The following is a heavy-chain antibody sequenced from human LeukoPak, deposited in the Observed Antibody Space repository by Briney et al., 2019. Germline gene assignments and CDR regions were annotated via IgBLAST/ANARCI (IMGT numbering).Heavy chain of an antibody. J-gene: IGHJ4*02. CDR1: GDTFISQY. V-gene: IGHV1-46*01. D-gene: IGHD6-13*01. CDR3: ARVTSSTWYSYFDY. Sequence: ASVKVSCKTSGDTFISQYIHWLRQAPGQGLEWIGISNSRTGSTNYAQKFRDRVTTTRDTSTSTVYMELSSLKSEDTAVYYCARVTSSTWYSYFDYWGQGTLVIVSS. CDR2: SNSRTGST.